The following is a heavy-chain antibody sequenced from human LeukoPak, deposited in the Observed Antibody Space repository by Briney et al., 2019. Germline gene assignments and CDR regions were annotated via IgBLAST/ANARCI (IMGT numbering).Heavy chain of an antibody. V-gene: IGHV3-7*01. CDR1: GFTFSSYW. D-gene: IGHD3-22*01. Sequence: PGGSLRLSCAASGFTFSSYWVSWVRQAPGKGLEWVANIKQDGSEKYYVDSVKGRFTISRDNAKNSLYLQMNSLRAEDTAVYYCARDGTYYYDSSGYYNYGMDVWGQGTTVTVSS. J-gene: IGHJ6*02. CDR3: ARDGTYYYDSSGYYNYGMDV. CDR2: IKQDGSEK.